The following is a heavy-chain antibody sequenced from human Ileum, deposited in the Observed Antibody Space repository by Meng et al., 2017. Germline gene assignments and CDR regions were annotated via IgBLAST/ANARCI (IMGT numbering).Heavy chain of an antibody. CDR3: VRLYGF. V-gene: IGHV3-74*01. Sequence: EGSLRLSCAASGFTLRNYWVDWVRQAPGKGLVWVSRINPDGSYIAYADSVKGRFTISRDNAMNTVYLQMNSLRAEDTAVYYCVRLYGFWGQGTMVTVSS. J-gene: IGHJ3*01. D-gene: IGHD4-17*01. CDR2: INPDGSYI. CDR1: GFTLRNYW.